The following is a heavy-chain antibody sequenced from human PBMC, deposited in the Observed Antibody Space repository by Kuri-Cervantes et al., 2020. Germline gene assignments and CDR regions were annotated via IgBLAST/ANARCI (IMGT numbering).Heavy chain of an antibody. CDR2: IIPIFGTA. CDR3: ARALPVSSSWYGGYYFDY. J-gene: IGHJ4*02. D-gene: IGHD6-13*01. Sequence: ASVKVSCKTSGYKSTYYGITWVRQAPGQGLEWMGGIIPIFGTANYAQKFQGRVTMARNTSISTAYMELSSLRSEDTAVYYCARALPVSSSWYGGYYFDYWGQGTLVTVSS. V-gene: IGHV1-8*02. CDR1: GYKSTYYG.